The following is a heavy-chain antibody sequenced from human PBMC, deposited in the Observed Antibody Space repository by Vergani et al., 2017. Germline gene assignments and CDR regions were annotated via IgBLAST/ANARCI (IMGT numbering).Heavy chain of an antibody. V-gene: IGHV3-48*01. Sequence: EVQLVESGGALVQPGGSLRPSCAASGFTFSSYSMTWVRQPPGKGLEWVSYISSSSSTIYYADSVKGGFTISRDNAKKSLYLQMNSLRAEATAVYYCARSGMQQQLVRYYFDYWGQGTLVTVSS. CDR1: GFTFSSYS. CDR3: ARSGMQQQLVRYYFDY. D-gene: IGHD6-13*01. CDR2: ISSSSSTI. J-gene: IGHJ4*02.